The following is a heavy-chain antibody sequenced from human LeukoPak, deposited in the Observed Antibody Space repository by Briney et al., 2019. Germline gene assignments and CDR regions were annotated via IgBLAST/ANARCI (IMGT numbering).Heavy chain of an antibody. J-gene: IGHJ6*02. CDR3: ARDIVVVPAAAYYYYGMDV. CDR1: GFTFNNYA. D-gene: IGHD2-2*01. CDR2: ISGTGATT. Sequence: GGSLRLSCAASGFTFNNYAMSWVRQAPGKGLEWVSAISGTGATTYYADSVKGRFTISRDNSKNTLYLQMNSLRAEDTAAYYCARDIVVVPAAAYYYYGMDVWGQGTTVTVSS. V-gene: IGHV3-23*01.